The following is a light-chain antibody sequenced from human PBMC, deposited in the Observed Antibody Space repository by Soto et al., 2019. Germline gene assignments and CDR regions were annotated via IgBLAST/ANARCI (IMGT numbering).Light chain of an antibody. V-gene: IGLV1-47*01. J-gene: IGLJ1*01. CDR1: SSNIGSNY. CDR3: CSYAGSSTYV. CDR2: RNN. Sequence: QSVLTQPPSASGTPGQRVTISCSGSSSNIGSNYIYWYQQLPGTAPKLLLYRNNLRPSGVPDRFSGSKSDTSASLAISGLRSDDEADYYCCSYAGSSTYVFGTGTKLTVL.